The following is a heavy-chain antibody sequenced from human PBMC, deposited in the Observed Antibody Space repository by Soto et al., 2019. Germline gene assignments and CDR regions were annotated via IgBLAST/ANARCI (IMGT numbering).Heavy chain of an antibody. J-gene: IGHJ6*02. CDR1: GGTFSSYA. CDR3: ARSMQDIVVVVAATYYYYGMDV. CDR2: IIPIFGTA. Sequence: QVPLVQSGAEVKKPGSSVKVSCKASGGTFSSYAISWVRQAPGQGLEWMGGIIPIFGTANYAQKFQGRVTITADESTSTAYMELSSLRSEDTAVYYCARSMQDIVVVVAATYYYYGMDVWGQGTTVTVSS. V-gene: IGHV1-69*01. D-gene: IGHD2-15*01.